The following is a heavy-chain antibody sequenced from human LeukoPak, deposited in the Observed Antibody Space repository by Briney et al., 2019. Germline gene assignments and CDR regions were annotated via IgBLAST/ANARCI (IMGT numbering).Heavy chain of an antibody. J-gene: IGHJ5*02. CDR1: GYNFIAYY. V-gene: IGHV1-2*02. Sequence: ASVQVSCKASGYNFIAYYIHWVRQAPGQGLQWMGWVNPNSGGTNYAQSFQGRVTMTRDTSISTVYMELSRLSSDDTAVYYCAKVSFFGRYNNSGYSRPLDTWGQGTLVTVSS. CDR3: AKVSFFGRYNNSGYSRPLDT. D-gene: IGHD3-22*01. CDR2: VNPNSGGT.